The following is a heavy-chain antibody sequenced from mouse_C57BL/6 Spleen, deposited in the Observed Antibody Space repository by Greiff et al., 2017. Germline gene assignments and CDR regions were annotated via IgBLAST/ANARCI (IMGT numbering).Heavy chain of an antibody. J-gene: IGHJ4*01. CDR1: GYTFTDSA. V-gene: IGHV1-15*01. CDR2: IDPATGRP. Sequence: VQLQQSGAELVRPGASVTLSCKASGYTFTDSAMHWVKQPPVPGLELIGAIDPATGRPASNQKFKGKAILTADKSSSTAYMELRSLTSEDSAVYYCTRWRGPYAMDDGGQGTSVTVSS. CDR3: TRWRGPYAMDD.